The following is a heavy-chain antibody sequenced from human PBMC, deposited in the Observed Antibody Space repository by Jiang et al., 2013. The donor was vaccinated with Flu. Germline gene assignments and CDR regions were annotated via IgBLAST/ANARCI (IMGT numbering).Heavy chain of an antibody. Sequence: GAEVKKPGASVRISCKTSGFVFSSYYIHWVRQSPAEGLEWMGIVNPSDGRTTYPRKFQDRVTVTRDTSTSTVYMELSSLTSEDTAVYYCARAYGYSYGYDYWGQGTPVTVSS. D-gene: IGHD5-18*01. J-gene: IGHJ4*02. CDR3: ARAYGYSYGYDY. V-gene: IGHV1-46*01. CDR2: VNPSDGRT. CDR1: GFVFSSYY.